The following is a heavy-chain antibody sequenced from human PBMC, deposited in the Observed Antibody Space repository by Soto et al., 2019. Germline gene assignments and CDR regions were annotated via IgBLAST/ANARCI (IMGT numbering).Heavy chain of an antibody. CDR3: ARSGYSSGWYHWYFDF. V-gene: IGHV1-3*01. CDR1: GYTFTNYG. J-gene: IGHJ2*01. D-gene: IGHD6-19*01. CDR2: INAGNGNT. Sequence: GASVKVSCKASGYTFTNYGVHCVRQAPGQRLEWMGWINAGNGNTKYSQKLQGRVTINRDTSASTAYMELSGLRSEDTAVYYCARSGYSSGWYHWYFDFWGRGTLVTVSS.